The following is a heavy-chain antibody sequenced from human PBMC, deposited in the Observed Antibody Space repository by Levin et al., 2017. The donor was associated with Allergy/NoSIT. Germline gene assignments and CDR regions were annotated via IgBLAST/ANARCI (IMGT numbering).Heavy chain of an antibody. D-gene: IGHD6-13*01. Sequence: LSLTCAASGITFSNAWMSWARQAPGKGLEWVGRIKSKTDGGTTEYAAPVKGRFTISRDDSKNTLYMQMNCLKSSDTAVYFCTTYSSSWYSFDYWGQGTLVTVSS. J-gene: IGHJ4*02. V-gene: IGHV3-15*01. CDR3: TTYSSSWYSFDY. CDR1: GITFSNAW. CDR2: IKSKTDGGTT.